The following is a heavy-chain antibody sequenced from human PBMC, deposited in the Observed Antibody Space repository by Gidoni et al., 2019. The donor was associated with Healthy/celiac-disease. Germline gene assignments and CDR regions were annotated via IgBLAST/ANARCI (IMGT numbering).Heavy chain of an antibody. Sequence: QVQLQQWGAGLLKPSETLSLTCAVYGGSFSGYYWSWIRQPPGKGLEWIGEINHSGSTNYNPSLKSRVTISVDTSKNQFSLKLSSVTAADTAVYYCATSGGYNWNDGEDAFDIWGQGTMVTVSS. CDR2: INHSGST. CDR3: ATSGGYNWNDGEDAFDI. J-gene: IGHJ3*02. D-gene: IGHD1-20*01. CDR1: GGSFSGYY. V-gene: IGHV4-34*01.